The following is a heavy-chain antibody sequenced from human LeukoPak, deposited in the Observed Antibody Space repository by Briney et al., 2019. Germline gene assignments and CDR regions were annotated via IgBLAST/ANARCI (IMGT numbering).Heavy chain of an antibody. CDR2: INHWGCP. J-gene: IGHJ4*02. V-gene: IGHV4-34*01. D-gene: IGHD2-21*01. CDR3: ARMWSSVSWYYFDY. CDR1: GGSFCCYY. Sequence: SETLSLTCAVYGGSFCCYYWSWIRQPPGKGLEWIGEINHWGCPNYNPPLTSRVTISVDTSKNQFYLKLSSVTAADTAVYYCARMWSSVSWYYFDYWGQGTLVTVSS.